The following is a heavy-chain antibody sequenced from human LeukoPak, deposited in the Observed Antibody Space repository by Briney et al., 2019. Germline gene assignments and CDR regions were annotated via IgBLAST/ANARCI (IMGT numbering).Heavy chain of an antibody. V-gene: IGHV3-23*01. D-gene: IGHD3-22*01. Sequence: GGSLRLSCAASGFTFDDYGMSWVRQAPGKGLEWVSGISGSGGSTYYADSVKGRFTISRDNSKNTLYLQMNSLRAEDTAVYYCASEPYYYDSSGYYYETELDYWGQGTLVTVSS. CDR2: ISGSGGST. CDR3: ASEPYYYDSSGYYYETELDY. CDR1: GFTFDDYG. J-gene: IGHJ4*02.